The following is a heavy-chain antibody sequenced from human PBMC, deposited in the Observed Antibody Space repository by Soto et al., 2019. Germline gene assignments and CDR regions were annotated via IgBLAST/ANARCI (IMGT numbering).Heavy chain of an antibody. V-gene: IGHV3-74*01. J-gene: IGHJ6*02. CDR3: ARSAVWFGELLYYFDMDV. Sequence: GGSLRLSCAASGFTFSSYWMHWVRQAPGKGLVWVSRINSDGSTTNYADSVKGRFTISRDNAKNTLYLQMNSLRAEDTAVYYCARSAVWFGELLYYFDMDVWGQGTTVTVSS. CDR1: GFTFSSYW. D-gene: IGHD3-10*01. CDR2: INSDGSTT.